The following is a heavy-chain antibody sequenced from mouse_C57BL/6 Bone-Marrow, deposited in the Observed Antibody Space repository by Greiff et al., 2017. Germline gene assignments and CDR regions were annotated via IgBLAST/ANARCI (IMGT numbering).Heavy chain of an antibody. J-gene: IGHJ3*01. V-gene: IGHV1-82*01. CDR1: GYAFSSSW. CDR3: ARGVFTTCAY. Sequence: VQLQQSGPELVKPGASVKISCKASGYAFSSSWMNWVKQRPGKGLEWIGRIYPGDGDTNYNGKFKGKATLTADKSSSTAYMQLSSLTSEDSAVYFCARGVFTTCAYWGQGTLVTVSA. D-gene: IGHD1-1*01. CDR2: IYPGDGDT.